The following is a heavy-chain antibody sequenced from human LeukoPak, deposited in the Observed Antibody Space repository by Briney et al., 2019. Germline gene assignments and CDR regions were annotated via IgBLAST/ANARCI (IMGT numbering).Heavy chain of an antibody. D-gene: IGHD3-22*01. CDR3: ARTYYYETTAPNWFDP. V-gene: IGHV1-18*01. CDR2: ISAYNGNT. CDR1: GYTFTSYG. Sequence: ASVKVSCKASGYTFTSYGIIWVRQAPGQGLEWMGWISAYNGNTNYAQKLQGRVTMTTDTSTSTAYMELRSLRSEDTAVYYCARTYYYETTAPNWFDPWGQGTLVTVSS. J-gene: IGHJ5*02.